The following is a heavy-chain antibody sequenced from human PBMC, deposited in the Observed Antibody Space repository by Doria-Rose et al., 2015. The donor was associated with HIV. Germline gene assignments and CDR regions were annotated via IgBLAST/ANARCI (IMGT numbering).Heavy chain of an antibody. Sequence: QITLKESSPVLVKPTETLTLTCTVSGVSLSSPGMGVSWIRQPPGKALEWLANIFSDDERSYNTSLKSRLTISRCTAKSQVVLTITDMDPVDTATYYCARIKSSRWYHKYYFDFWGQGTLVIVSA. D-gene: IGHD6-13*01. CDR2: IFSDDER. CDR1: GVSLSSPGMG. V-gene: IGHV2-26*01. J-gene: IGHJ4*02. CDR3: ARIKSSRWYHKYYFDF.